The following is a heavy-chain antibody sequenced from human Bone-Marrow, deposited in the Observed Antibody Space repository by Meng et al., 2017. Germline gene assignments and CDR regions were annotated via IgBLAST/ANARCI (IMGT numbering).Heavy chain of an antibody. CDR1: GGSFSGYY. D-gene: IGHD3-22*01. CDR2: INHSGST. Sequence: QVQLQQWGAGLLNPPEPLSLTCAVYGGSFSGYYWSWIRQPPGKGLEWIGEINHSGSTNYNPSLKSRVTISVDTSKNQFSLKLSSVTAADTAVYYCARLAYDSSGYWFDYWGQGTLVTVSS. V-gene: IGHV4-34*01. CDR3: ARLAYDSSGYWFDY. J-gene: IGHJ4*02.